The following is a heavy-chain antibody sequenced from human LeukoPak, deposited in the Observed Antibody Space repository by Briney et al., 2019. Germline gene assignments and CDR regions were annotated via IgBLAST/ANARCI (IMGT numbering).Heavy chain of an antibody. CDR1: GGSISSGGYS. CDR2: IYHSGST. CDR3: ARVGSTLIVDMTGAWFDP. Sequence: SETLSLTCAVSGGSISSGGYSWSWIRQPPGKGLEWIGYIYHSGSTYYNPSLKSRLTISIDTSKNQFSLKLSSVTAADTAVYYCARVGSTLIVDMTGAWFDPWGQGTLVTVSS. D-gene: IGHD3-22*01. V-gene: IGHV4-30-2*01. J-gene: IGHJ5*02.